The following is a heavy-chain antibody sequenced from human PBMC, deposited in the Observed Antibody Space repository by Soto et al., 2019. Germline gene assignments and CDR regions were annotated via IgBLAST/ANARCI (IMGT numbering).Heavy chain of an antibody. D-gene: IGHD1-1*01. CDR3: ATGRGYYYDY. J-gene: IGHJ4*02. CDR1: GFTFRTYA. CDR2: ISDSGSST. V-gene: IGHV3-23*01. Sequence: EVQLLESGGGLVQPGGSLRLSCAASGFTFRTYAMRWVRQAPGEGLEWVSVISDSGSSTYYVDSVKGRFTISRDNSKNTLYLQMNNLRAEDTAIYYCATGRGYYYDYWGQGTLVTVSS.